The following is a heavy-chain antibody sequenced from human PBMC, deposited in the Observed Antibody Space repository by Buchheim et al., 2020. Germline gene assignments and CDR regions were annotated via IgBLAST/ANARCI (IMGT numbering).Heavy chain of an antibody. J-gene: IGHJ4*02. V-gene: IGHV4-31*03. CDR1: GVSINTGTFY. CDR2: VYYTGRA. CDR3: ARDRGAHDFSPIDY. D-gene: IGHD4-11*01. Sequence: QVQLQESGPGLVKPSQTLSLTCTVSGVSINTGTFYWSWIRQHPGKGLEWIGYVYYTGRAYSNPSLKRRVSMSVDTSQNQFSLNLASVTAADTAVYYCARDRGAHDFSPIDYWGQGAL.